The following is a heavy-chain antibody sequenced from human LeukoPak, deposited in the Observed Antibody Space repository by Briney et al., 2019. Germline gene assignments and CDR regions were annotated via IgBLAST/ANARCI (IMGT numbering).Heavy chain of an antibody. CDR1: GGSISSGDYY. Sequence: SETLSLTCTVSGGSISSGDYYWSWIRQPPGKGLEWIGYIYYSGSTYYNPSLKSRVTISVDTSKNQFSLKLSSVTAADTAVYYCARTEGYCSGGSCYSFDPWGQGTLVTVSS. CDR3: ARTEGYCSGGSCYSFDP. CDR2: IYYSGST. V-gene: IGHV4-30-4*01. J-gene: IGHJ5*02. D-gene: IGHD2-15*01.